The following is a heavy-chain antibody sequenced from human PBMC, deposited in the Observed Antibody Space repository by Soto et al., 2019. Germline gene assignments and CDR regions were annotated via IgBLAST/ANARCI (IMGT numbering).Heavy chain of an antibody. CDR1: GGSISSGGYS. J-gene: IGHJ5*02. D-gene: IGHD5-12*01. Sequence: TLSLTCAVSGGSISSGGYSWSWIRQAPGKGLEWIGYIYHSGSTYYNPSLKSRVTISVDRSKNQFSLKLSSVTAADTAVYYCAILYSGYDLFDPWGQGTLVTVSS. V-gene: IGHV4-30-2*01. CDR2: IYHSGST. CDR3: AILYSGYDLFDP.